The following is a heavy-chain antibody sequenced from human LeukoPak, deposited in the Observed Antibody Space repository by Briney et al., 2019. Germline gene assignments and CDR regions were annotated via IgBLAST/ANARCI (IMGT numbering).Heavy chain of an antibody. V-gene: IGHV1-69*13. J-gene: IGHJ3*02. CDR2: IIPIFGTA. Sequence: ASVKVSCKASGYTFTSYDINWVRQATGQGLEWMGGIIPIFGTANYAQKFQGRVTITADESTSTAYMELRSLRSEDTAVYYCARDLWWFGELPAFDIWGQGTMVTVSS. CDR3: ARDLWWFGELPAFDI. CDR1: GYTFTSYD. D-gene: IGHD3-10*01.